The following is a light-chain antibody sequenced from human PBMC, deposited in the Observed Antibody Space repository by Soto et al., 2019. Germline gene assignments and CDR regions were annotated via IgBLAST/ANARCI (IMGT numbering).Light chain of an antibody. J-gene: IGLJ3*02. CDR1: RSDVGGYNY. Sequence: QSALTQPASVSGSPGQSITISCTGTRSDVGGYNYVSWFQQYPGKAPKLMIYEVSNRPPGVSVRFSGSKSGNTASLTISGLQAEDEADFYCSSFTRSSTWVFGGGIKLTVL. CDR3: SSFTRSSTWV. V-gene: IGLV2-14*01. CDR2: EVS.